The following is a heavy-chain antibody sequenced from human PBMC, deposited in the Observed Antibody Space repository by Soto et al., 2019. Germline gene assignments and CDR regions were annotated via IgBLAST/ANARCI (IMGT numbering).Heavy chain of an antibody. CDR2: IWYDGTNK. Sequence: QVQLVESGGGVVQPGMSLRLSCEASGFIFSTYGMHWVRQAAGKGLEWVAVIWYDGTNKFYADSVKGRFTISRDNYKGTLYLQMDSLRGEDTGVYYCAGRPSGWDNWYFDLWGRGTLVTVSS. D-gene: IGHD6-19*01. V-gene: IGHV3-33*01. CDR1: GFIFSTYG. J-gene: IGHJ2*01. CDR3: AGRPSGWDNWYFDL.